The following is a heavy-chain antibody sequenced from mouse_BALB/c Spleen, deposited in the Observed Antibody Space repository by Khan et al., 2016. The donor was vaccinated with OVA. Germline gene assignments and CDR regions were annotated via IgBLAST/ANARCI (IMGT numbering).Heavy chain of an antibody. CDR2: IIYTSYT. CDR1: GDSITSGY. CDR3: ARSTYRYAFVY. J-gene: IGHJ3*01. D-gene: IGHD2-14*01. V-gene: IGHV3-8*02. Sequence: EVQLQESGPSLVKPSQTLSLTCSVTGDSITSGYWNWIRKFPGNKLEYMGYIIYTSYTYYNPSLQSRISITRHTSKNQYYLQLNSVSDEDTATYYCARSTYRYAFVYWGQGTLVTVSA.